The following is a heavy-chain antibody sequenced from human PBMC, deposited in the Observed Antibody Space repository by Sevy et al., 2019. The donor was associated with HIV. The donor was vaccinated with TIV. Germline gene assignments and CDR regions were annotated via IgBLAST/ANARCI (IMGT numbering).Heavy chain of an antibody. V-gene: IGHV3-72*01. CDR3: VSSGYCGGGTCYSDYFHH. CDR2: TRNKANSYTT. D-gene: IGHD2-15*01. Sequence: GGSLRLSCAASGFTFSDHYMDWVRQAPGKGLEWVGRTRNKANSYTTEYAASVKGRFTISRDDSKNLLYLQMNSLKTEDTAVCYCVSSGYCGGGTCYSDYFHHWGQGTLVTVSS. J-gene: IGHJ1*01. CDR1: GFTFSDHY.